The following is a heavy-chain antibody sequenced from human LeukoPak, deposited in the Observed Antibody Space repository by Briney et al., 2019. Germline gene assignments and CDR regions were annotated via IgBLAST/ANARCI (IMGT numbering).Heavy chain of an antibody. V-gene: IGHV4-30-2*01. D-gene: IGHD6-13*01. Sequence: PSETLSLTCTVSGGSISSGGYSWSWIRQPPGKGLEWIGYIYHSGSTYHNPSLKSRVTISVDRSKNQFSLKLSSVTAADTAVYYCARAPIYSSSWPFDYWGQGTLVTVSS. J-gene: IGHJ4*02. CDR2: IYHSGST. CDR3: ARAPIYSSSWPFDY. CDR1: GGSISSGGYS.